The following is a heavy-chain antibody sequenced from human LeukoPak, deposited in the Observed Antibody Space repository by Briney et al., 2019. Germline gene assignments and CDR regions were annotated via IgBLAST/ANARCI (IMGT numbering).Heavy chain of an antibody. D-gene: IGHD3-9*01. Sequence: GGSLRLSCEASGFTFSLYGMHWVRQVPGKGLEWVAFIRYDGSNKYYTDSVKGRVTISRDNSKNTLYLQMNSLRAEDTAVYYCAKDRVGILSGVAHGADNYFDYWGQGTLVTVSS. V-gene: IGHV3-30*02. J-gene: IGHJ4*02. CDR2: IRYDGSNK. CDR3: AKDRVGILSGVAHGADNYFDY. CDR1: GFTFSLYG.